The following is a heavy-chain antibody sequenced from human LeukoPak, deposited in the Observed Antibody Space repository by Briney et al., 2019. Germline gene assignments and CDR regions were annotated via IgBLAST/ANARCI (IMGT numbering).Heavy chain of an antibody. CDR2: ISGSGGST. V-gene: IGHV3-23*01. D-gene: IGHD1-14*01. Sequence: GGSLRLSCAASGFTFNNYAMNWVRQAPGKGLEWVSAISGSGGSTYYADSVKGRFTISRDNSKNTLYLQMNSLRAEDTAVYYCANATVRAWFDPWGQGTLVIVSS. CDR1: GFTFNNYA. J-gene: IGHJ5*02. CDR3: ANATVRAWFDP.